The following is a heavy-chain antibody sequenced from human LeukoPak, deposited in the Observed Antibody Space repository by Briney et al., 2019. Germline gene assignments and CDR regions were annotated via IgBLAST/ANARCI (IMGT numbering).Heavy chain of an antibody. J-gene: IGHJ4*02. CDR3: ARAGSGWYFDY. V-gene: IGHV3-11*03. CDR1: GFTFSDYY. Sequence: GGSLRLSCAASGFTFSDYYMSWIRQAPGKGLEWVSYISSSSSYTNYADSVKGRFTISRDNAKSSLYLQMNSLRAEDTAVYYCARAGSGWYFDYWGQGTLVTVSS. D-gene: IGHD6-19*01. CDR2: ISSSSSYT.